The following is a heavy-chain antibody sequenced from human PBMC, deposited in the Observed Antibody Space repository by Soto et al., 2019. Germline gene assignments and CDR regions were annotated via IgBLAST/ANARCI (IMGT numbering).Heavy chain of an antibody. Sequence: GGSLRLSCAASGFTFSDYYMSWIRQAPGKGLEWVSYISSSGSTIYYADSVKGRFTISRDNAKNSLYLQMNSLRAEDTAVYYCARRKINNHYYHSNVPFDYWGQGTLVTVSS. CDR3: ARRKINNHYYHSNVPFDY. V-gene: IGHV3-11*01. CDR1: GFTFSDYY. J-gene: IGHJ4*02. CDR2: ISSSGSTI. D-gene: IGHD3-22*01.